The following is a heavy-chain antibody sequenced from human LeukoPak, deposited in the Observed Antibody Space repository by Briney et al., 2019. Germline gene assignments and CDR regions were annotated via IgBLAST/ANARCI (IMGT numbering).Heavy chain of an antibody. V-gene: IGHV4-34*01. Sequence: SETLSLTCAVYGGSFSGYYWSWIRQPPGKGLEWIGEINHSGSSNYNPSLKSRVTISVDTSKNQFSLKLSSVTAAGTAVYYCARARMVYAYWFDYWGQGTLVTVSS. CDR1: GGSFSGYY. CDR3: ARARMVYAYWFDY. CDR2: INHSGSS. D-gene: IGHD2-8*01. J-gene: IGHJ4*02.